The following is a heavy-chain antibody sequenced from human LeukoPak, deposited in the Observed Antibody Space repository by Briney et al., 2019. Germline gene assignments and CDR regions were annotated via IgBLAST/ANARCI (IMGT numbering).Heavy chain of an antibody. J-gene: IGHJ4*02. CDR3: ARQEGGLGYCSSTSCYAFDY. V-gene: IGHV4-39*01. CDR2: LDSSGST. CDR1: GGSISSRSDY. D-gene: IGHD2-2*01. Sequence: SETLSLTCTVSGGSISSRSDYWGWIRQTPGKGLEWIGNLDSSGSTYYNPSLKSRVTISVGTSKNQFSLKLSSVTAADTAVYYCARQEGGLGYCSSTSCYAFDYWGQGTLVTVSS.